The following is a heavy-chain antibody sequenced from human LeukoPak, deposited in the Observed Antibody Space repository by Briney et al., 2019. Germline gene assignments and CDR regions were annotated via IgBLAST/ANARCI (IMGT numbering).Heavy chain of an antibody. Sequence: GASVKVSCKASGYTFTSYYMHWVRQAPGQGLEWMGIINPSGGSTSYAQKFQGRVTMTRDTSTSTVHMELSSLRSEDTAVHYCARDFDTVTTPDAFDIWGQGTMVTVSS. CDR1: GYTFTSYY. J-gene: IGHJ3*02. V-gene: IGHV1-46*01. D-gene: IGHD4-17*01. CDR2: INPSGGST. CDR3: ARDFDTVTTPDAFDI.